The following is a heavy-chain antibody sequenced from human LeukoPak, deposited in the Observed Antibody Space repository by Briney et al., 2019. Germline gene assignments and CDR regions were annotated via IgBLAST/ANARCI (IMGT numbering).Heavy chain of an antibody. J-gene: IGHJ3*02. CDR2: INWNGGST. CDR1: GFTFDDYG. D-gene: IGHD2-2*01. V-gene: IGHV3-20*01. Sequence: GGSLRLSCAASGFTFDDYGMSWVRQAPGKGLEWVSGINWNGGSTGYADSVKGRFTISRDNAKNSLYLQMNSLRAEDTALYHWARIPPLSSTTSGAFDIWGQGTMVTVSS. CDR3: ARIPPLSSTTSGAFDI.